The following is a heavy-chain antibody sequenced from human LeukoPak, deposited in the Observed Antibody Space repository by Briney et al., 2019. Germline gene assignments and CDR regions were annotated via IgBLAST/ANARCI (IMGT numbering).Heavy chain of an antibody. D-gene: IGHD6-13*01. CDR1: GITFNTYS. Sequence: GGSLRLSCAAFGITFNTYSMHWVRQAPGKGLEWVAAISYDGSNKYYADSVKGRFTVSRDNSKNTLYLQLNSLRAEDTAVYYCASQIAAAGTYLTPHYWGQGTLVTVSS. V-gene: IGHV3-30*04. CDR2: ISYDGSNK. CDR3: ASQIAAAGTYLTPHY. J-gene: IGHJ4*02.